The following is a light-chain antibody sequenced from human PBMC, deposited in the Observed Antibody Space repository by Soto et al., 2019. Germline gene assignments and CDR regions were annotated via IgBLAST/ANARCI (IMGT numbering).Light chain of an antibody. V-gene: IGKV3-20*01. CDR1: QSVGIN. Sequence: EMVMTQSPTNLSESPGERATLSCRASQSVGINVAWYQQKPGQAPRLLICGMSNRATGIPDRFSGSVSGTDFTLTISRLEPEDFVVYYCDHYGITPPTFGQGTKVDIK. CDR2: GMS. J-gene: IGKJ1*01. CDR3: DHYGITPPT.